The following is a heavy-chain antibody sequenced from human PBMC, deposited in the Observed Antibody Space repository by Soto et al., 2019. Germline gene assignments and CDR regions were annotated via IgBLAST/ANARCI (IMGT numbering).Heavy chain of an antibody. CDR1: GFTFSSYW. Sequence: GGSLRLSCAASGFTFSSYWMSWVRQAPGKGLEWVANIKQDGSEKYYVDSVKGRITISRDNAKNSLYLQMNSLRAEDTAVYYCASDDFWSGYYLNRDHAFDIWGQGTMVTVSS. CDR2: IKQDGSEK. J-gene: IGHJ3*02. CDR3: ASDDFWSGYYLNRDHAFDI. V-gene: IGHV3-7*05. D-gene: IGHD3-3*01.